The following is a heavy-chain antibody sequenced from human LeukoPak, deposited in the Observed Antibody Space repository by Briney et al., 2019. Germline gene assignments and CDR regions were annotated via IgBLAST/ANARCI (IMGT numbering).Heavy chain of an antibody. CDR2: SYSGGNT. J-gene: IGHJ3*02. D-gene: IGHD5-12*01. CDR3: ARDSPWPGAFDI. Sequence: GGSLRLSCAASGFTVSGNYMSWVRQAPGKGLEWVSVSYSGGNTYYADSVKGRFIISRDNAKNRLYLQMNSLRDVDTAVYYCARDSPWPGAFDIWGQGTAVTVSS. CDR1: GFTVSGNY. V-gene: IGHV3-53*01.